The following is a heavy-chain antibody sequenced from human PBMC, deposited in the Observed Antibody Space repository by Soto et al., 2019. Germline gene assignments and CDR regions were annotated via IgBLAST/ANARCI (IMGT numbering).Heavy chain of an antibody. J-gene: IGHJ4*02. V-gene: IGHV3-33*01. D-gene: IGHD1-7*01. CDR3: ARDVNWNYGPDY. CDR2: IWYDGSNK. CDR1: GFTFSSYG. Sequence: ESGGGVVQPGRSLRLSCAASGFTFSSYGMHWVRQAPGKGLEWVAVIWYDGSNKYYADSVKGRFTISRDNSKNTLYLQMNSLRAEDTAVYYCARDVNWNYGPDYWGQGTLVTVSS.